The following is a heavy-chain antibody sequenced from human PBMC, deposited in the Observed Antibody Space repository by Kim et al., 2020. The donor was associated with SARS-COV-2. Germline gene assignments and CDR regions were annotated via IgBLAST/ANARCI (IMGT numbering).Heavy chain of an antibody. J-gene: IGHJ4*02. D-gene: IGHD6-19*01. CDR3: ARDRQRAGTGVDC. Sequence: YALTVKGRITINPDTSTNQSSRQLNSVTPEDTAVYYCARDRQRAGTGVDCWGQGTLVTVSS. V-gene: IGHV6-1*01.